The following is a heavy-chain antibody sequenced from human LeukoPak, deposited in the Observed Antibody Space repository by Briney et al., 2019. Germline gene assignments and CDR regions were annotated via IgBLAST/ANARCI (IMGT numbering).Heavy chain of an antibody. D-gene: IGHD2-15*01. CDR2: FDPEDGET. J-gene: IGHJ1*01. Sequence: GASVKVSCKVSGYTLTELSMHWVRQAPGKGLEWMGGFDPEDGETIYAQKFQGRVTMTEDTSTDTAYMELSSLRSEDTAVYYSATEYCSGGSCYSSEYFQHWGQGTLVTVSS. V-gene: IGHV1-24*01. CDR3: ATEYCSGGSCYSSEYFQH. CDR1: GYTLTELS.